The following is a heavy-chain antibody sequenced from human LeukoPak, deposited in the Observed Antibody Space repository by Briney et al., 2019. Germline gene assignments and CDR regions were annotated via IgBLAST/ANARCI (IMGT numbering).Heavy chain of an antibody. CDR1: GGTFSSYA. J-gene: IGHJ5*02. CDR2: IIPILGIA. CDR3: ARRTPTTPFDP. V-gene: IGHV1-69*04. Sequence: SVKVSCKASGGTFSSYAISWVRQAPGQGLEWMGRIIPILGIANYAQKFQGRVTITADKSTSTACMELSSLRSEDTTVYYCARRTPTTPFDPWGQGTLVTVSS. D-gene: IGHD1-14*01.